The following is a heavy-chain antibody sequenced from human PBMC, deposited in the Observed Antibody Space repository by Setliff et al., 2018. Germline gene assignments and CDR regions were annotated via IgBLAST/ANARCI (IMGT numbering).Heavy chain of an antibody. CDR3: AREVWNIYDNDNSWSGYSDH. D-gene: IGHD3-3*01. J-gene: IGHJ4*02. CDR1: GLSFSSYA. Sequence: PGGSLRLSCVASGLSFSSYAINWVRQAPGKGLEWVSSIGDSGNSAYYADSVKGRFTISRDNSKNTVYVQMNSLRAEDTALYYCAREVWNIYDNDNSWSGYSDHWGQGTLVTVSS. V-gene: IGHV3-23*01. CDR2: IGDSGNSA.